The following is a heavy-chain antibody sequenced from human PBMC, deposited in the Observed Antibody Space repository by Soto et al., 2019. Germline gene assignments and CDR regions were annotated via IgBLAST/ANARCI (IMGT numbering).Heavy chain of an antibody. D-gene: IGHD3-3*01. CDR2: MNPNNGNT. V-gene: IGHV1-8*01. CDR3: ARQYYDFWSGYNYGMDV. J-gene: IGHJ6*02. Sequence: QVQLVQSGAEVKKPGASVKVSCKASGYTFTSYDINWVRQATGQGLEWMGWMNPNNGNTGYAQKFQGRVTMTRNTSISTAYMEMGSLRSEDTAGYYCARQYYDFWSGYNYGMDVWGQGTTVTVSS. CDR1: GYTFTSYD.